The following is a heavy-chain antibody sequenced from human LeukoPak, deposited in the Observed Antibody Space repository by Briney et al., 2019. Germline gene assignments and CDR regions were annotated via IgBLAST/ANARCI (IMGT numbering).Heavy chain of an antibody. J-gene: IGHJ4*02. CDR3: ARDFNWNLDY. D-gene: IGHD1-20*01. CDR2: VKQDGSEK. Sequence: QPGGSLRLSCAASGFTFSSYWMSWVRQAPGKGLEWVASVKQDGSEKYSVDSVRGRFTISRDNAKNSLYLQMNSLRAEDTAVYYCARDFNWNLDYWGQGTLVTLSS. V-gene: IGHV3-7*01. CDR1: GFTFSSYW.